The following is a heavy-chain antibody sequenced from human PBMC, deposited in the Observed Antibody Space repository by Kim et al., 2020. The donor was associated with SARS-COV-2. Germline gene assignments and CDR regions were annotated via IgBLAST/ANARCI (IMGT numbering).Heavy chain of an antibody. CDR1: GFTFSTYG. D-gene: IGHD5-18*01. Sequence: GGSLRLSCAASGFTFSTYGMHWVRQAPGKGLEWVAVISYDGSNKYYAHSVKGRFTISRDNSKNTLYLQMYSLRAEDTAVYYCAKDLEDTSLVFDYWGQGALVTVSS. J-gene: IGHJ4*02. CDR3: AKDLEDTSLVFDY. CDR2: ISYDGSNK. V-gene: IGHV3-30*18.